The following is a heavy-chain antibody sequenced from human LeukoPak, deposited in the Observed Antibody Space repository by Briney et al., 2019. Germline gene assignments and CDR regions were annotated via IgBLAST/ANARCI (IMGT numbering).Heavy chain of an antibody. Sequence: PGGSLRLSCAASGFTFSSYAMSWVRQAPGKGLEWVSAISGSGGSTYYADSVKGRFTISRDNSKNTLYLQMNSLRAEGTAVYYCAKETYYYDSSGYYNWFDPWGQGTLVTVSS. V-gene: IGHV3-23*01. CDR1: GFTFSSYA. D-gene: IGHD3-22*01. CDR3: AKETYYYDSSGYYNWFDP. CDR2: ISGSGGST. J-gene: IGHJ5*02.